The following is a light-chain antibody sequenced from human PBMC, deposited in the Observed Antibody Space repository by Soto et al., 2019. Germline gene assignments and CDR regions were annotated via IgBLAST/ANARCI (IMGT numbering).Light chain of an antibody. Sequence: QPVLTQSPSASASLGASVKLTCTLSRGHSSYAIAWHQQQPEKGPRYLMKLNSDGSHSKGDGIPDRFSGSSSGAERYLTISSLQSEDEADYYCQTWGPGIVVFGGGTKVTVL. CDR3: QTWGPGIVV. J-gene: IGLJ2*01. V-gene: IGLV4-69*01. CDR1: RGHSSYA. CDR2: LNSDGSH.